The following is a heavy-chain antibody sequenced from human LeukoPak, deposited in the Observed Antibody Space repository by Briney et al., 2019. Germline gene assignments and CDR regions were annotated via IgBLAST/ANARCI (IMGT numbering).Heavy chain of an antibody. V-gene: IGHV3-30*03. Sequence: GGSLRLSCAGSGFTFFRYAIHWVRQAPGKGLEWVGVVSHDASKIYYADSVRGRFTISRDNSKDTVYLQMSSLSTEDTALFYCATLEMATGVPDYRGQGTLVTVSS. CDR3: ATLEMATGVPDY. J-gene: IGHJ4*02. CDR2: VSHDASKI. CDR1: GFTFFRYA. D-gene: IGHD5-24*01.